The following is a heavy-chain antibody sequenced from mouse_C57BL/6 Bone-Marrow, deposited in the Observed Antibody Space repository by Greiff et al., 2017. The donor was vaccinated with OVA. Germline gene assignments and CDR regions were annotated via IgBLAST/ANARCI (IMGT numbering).Heavy chain of an antibody. D-gene: IGHD4-1*01. J-gene: IGHJ3*01. Sequence: QVQLQQPGAELVRPGSSVKLSCKASGYTFTSYWMDWVKQRPGQGLEWIGNIYPSDSETHYNQKFKDKATLTVDKSSSTAYMQLSSLTSEDSAVYYWARLELGKAYWGQGTLVTVSA. V-gene: IGHV1-61*01. CDR3: ARLELGKAY. CDR2: IYPSDSET. CDR1: GYTFTSYW.